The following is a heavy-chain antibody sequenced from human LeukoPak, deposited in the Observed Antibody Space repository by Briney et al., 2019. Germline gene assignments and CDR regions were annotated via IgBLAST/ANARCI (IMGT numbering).Heavy chain of an antibody. V-gene: IGHV3-30-3*01. CDR3: ARDPGSGSYYFFDY. CDR2: ISYDGSNK. CDR1: GFTFSSYA. D-gene: IGHD1-26*01. Sequence: GGSLRLSCAASGFTFSSYAMRWVRQAPGKGLEWVAVISYDGSNKYYADSVKGRFTISRDNSKNTLYLQMNSLRAEDTAVYYCARDPGSGSYYFFDYWGQGTLVTVSS. J-gene: IGHJ4*02.